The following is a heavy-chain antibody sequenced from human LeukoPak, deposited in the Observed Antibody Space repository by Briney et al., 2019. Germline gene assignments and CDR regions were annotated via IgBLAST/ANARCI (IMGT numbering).Heavy chain of an antibody. CDR3: AKDRYYYDSSGYISLDY. V-gene: IGHV3-30*18. CDR1: GFTFSSYG. J-gene: IGHJ4*02. Sequence: GGSLRLSCAASGFTFSSYGMHWVRQAPGKGLEWVAVISYDGSNKYYADSVKGRFTISRDNSKNTLYLQMNSLRAEDTAVYYCAKDRYYYDSSGYISLDYWGQGTLVTVSS. D-gene: IGHD3-22*01. CDR2: ISYDGSNK.